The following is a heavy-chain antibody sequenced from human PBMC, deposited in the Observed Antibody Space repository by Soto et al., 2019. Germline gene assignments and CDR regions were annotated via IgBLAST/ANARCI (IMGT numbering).Heavy chain of an antibody. V-gene: IGHV5-10-1*01. CDR2: IDPSDSYI. CDR1: GYSFTSCW. CDR3: ARHSAVAVDY. J-gene: IGHJ4*02. D-gene: IGHD2-15*01. Sequence: GEALKISCKGSGYSFTSCWISGVRQMPGKGLEWMGKIDPSDSYIDYSPSFQGHVTISADKSISTAYLQWNSLSASDTAIYYCARHSAVAVDYWGQGTLVTVSS.